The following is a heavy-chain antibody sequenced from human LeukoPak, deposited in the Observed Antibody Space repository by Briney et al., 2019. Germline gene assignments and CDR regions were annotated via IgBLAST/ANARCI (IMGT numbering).Heavy chain of an antibody. V-gene: IGHV1-69*13. Sequence: SVKVSCKASGGTFSSYAISWVRQAPGQGLEWMGGIIPIFGTANYAQKFQGRVTITADESTSAAYMELSSLRSEDTAVYYCARSNSYGMLWVFDYWGQGTLVTVSS. J-gene: IGHJ4*02. CDR1: GGTFSSYA. CDR2: IIPIFGTA. D-gene: IGHD5-18*01. CDR3: ARSNSYGMLWVFDY.